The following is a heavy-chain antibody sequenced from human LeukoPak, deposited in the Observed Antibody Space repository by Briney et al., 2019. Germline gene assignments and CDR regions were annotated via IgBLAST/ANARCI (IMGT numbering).Heavy chain of an antibody. D-gene: IGHD4-11*01. V-gene: IGHV3-33*01. CDR1: GFIFSHYG. Sequence: PGRSLRLSCVASGFIFSHYGMHWVRQAPGKGPEWVAVIWSDGSNRFYAGSVKGRFTISRDNSQNTVFLQMNSLRAEDTAMYYCARDAQRGFDYSNSLKYWGHGILVTVSS. CDR2: IWSDGSNR. CDR3: ARDAQRGFDYSNSLKY. J-gene: IGHJ4*01.